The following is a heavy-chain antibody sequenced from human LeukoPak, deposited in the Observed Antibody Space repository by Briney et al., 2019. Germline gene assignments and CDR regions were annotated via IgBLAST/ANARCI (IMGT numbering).Heavy chain of an antibody. CDR3: ARDSSSFLPSLDY. D-gene: IGHD6-6*01. CDR2: ISYDGSNK. CDR1: GFTFSSYA. V-gene: IGHV3-30*01. Sequence: GGSLRLSCAASGFTFSSYAMHWARQAPGKGLEWVAVISYDGSNKYYADSVKGRFTISRDNSKNTLYLQMNSLRAEDTAVYYCARDSSSFLPSLDYWGQGTLVTVSS. J-gene: IGHJ4*02.